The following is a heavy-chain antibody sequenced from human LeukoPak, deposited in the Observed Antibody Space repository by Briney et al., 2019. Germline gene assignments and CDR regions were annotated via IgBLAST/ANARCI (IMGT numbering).Heavy chain of an antibody. CDR2: INQDGSEK. J-gene: IGHJ4*02. V-gene: IGHV3-7*01. CDR1: GLIFSNYW. Sequence: GGSLRLSCVASGLIFSNYWMSWVRQAPGKGLEWVANINQDGSEKYYVDSVKGRFTISRDNAKNSLYLQMNSLRVEDTAVYYCARGLGIDYWGQGTLVTVSS. CDR3: ARGLGIDY. D-gene: IGHD7-27*01.